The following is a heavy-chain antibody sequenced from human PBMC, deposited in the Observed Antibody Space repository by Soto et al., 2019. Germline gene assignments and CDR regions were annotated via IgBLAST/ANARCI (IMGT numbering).Heavy chain of an antibody. J-gene: IGHJ3*02. V-gene: IGHV1-69*06. CDR1: GGTFSSYA. CDR3: ARDNMEYLEQWLVLGGNAFDI. CDR2: IIPIFGTA. D-gene: IGHD6-19*01. Sequence: GASVKVSCKASGGTFSSYAISWVRQAPGQGLEWMGGIIPIFGTANYAQKFQGRVTITADKSTSTAYMELSSLRSEDTAVYYCARDNMEYLEQWLVLGGNAFDIWGQGTMVTVSS.